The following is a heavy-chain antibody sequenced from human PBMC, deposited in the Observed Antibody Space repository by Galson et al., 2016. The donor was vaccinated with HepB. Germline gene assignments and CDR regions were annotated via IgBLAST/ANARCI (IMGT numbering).Heavy chain of an antibody. CDR1: GFTISSYW. J-gene: IGHJ2*01. D-gene: IGHD3-9*01. Sequence: SLRLSCAASGFTISSYWMHWVRQAPGKGLVWVSRINSDGRSTSYADSVKGRFTISRDNAKNTLYLQMNSLRAEDTAVYYCARDPPYYDILTDEGYFDLWGRGTLVTVSS. V-gene: IGHV3-74*01. CDR2: INSDGRST. CDR3: ARDPPYYDILTDEGYFDL.